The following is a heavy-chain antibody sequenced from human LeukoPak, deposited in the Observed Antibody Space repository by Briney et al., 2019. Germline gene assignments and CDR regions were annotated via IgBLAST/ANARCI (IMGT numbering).Heavy chain of an antibody. CDR2: ISNNGGYT. J-gene: IGHJ4*02. D-gene: IGHD1-26*01. CDR1: GFTFSSSA. Sequence: GGSLRLSCAASGFTFSSSAMSWVRQAPGKGLEWVSAISNNGGYTYYADSVQGRFTISRDNSKSTLCLQMNGLRAEDTAVYYCAKEGPYSGSYPFDYWGQGTLVTVSS. V-gene: IGHV3-23*01. CDR3: AKEGPYSGSYPFDY.